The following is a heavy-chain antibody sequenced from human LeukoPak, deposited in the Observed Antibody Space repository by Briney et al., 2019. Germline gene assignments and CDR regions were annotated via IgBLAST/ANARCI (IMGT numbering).Heavy chain of an antibody. CDR1: GFTFSSYS. D-gene: IGHD4-23*01. CDR2: ISSSSSYI. CDR3: ARDGGHDGGNSFDY. J-gene: IGHJ4*02. Sequence: PGGSLRLSCAASGFTFSSYSMNWVRQAPGKGLEWVSSISSSSSYIYYTDSVKGRFTISRDNAKNSLYLQMNSLRAEDTAVYYCARDGGHDGGNSFDYCGQGTLVTVSS. V-gene: IGHV3-21*01.